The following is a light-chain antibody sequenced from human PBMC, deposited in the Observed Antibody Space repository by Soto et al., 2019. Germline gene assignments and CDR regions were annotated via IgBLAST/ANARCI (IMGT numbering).Light chain of an antibody. CDR3: QQLNSYPRT. J-gene: IGKJ2*01. CDR2: AAT. V-gene: IGKV1-9*01. Sequence: DIQLTQSPSFLSASIGDRVTITCRASQSIRSFLAWYQQKPGKAPKLLIYAATTLQSGVPSRFSGSGSGTEFTLTISSLQPEDFVTYYCQQLNSYPRTFGQGTKLEIK. CDR1: QSIRSF.